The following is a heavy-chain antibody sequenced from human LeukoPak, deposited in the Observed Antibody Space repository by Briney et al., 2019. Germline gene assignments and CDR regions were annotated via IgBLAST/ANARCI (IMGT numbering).Heavy chain of an antibody. CDR1: GFTFSSYS. CDR2: ISSSSSYI. J-gene: IGHJ4*02. V-gene: IGHV3-21*01. CDR3: AREDDYGDYEWGERDY. Sequence: GGSLRLSCAASGFTFSSYSMNWVRQAPGKGLEWVSSISSSSSYIYYADSVKGRFTISRDNAKNSLYLQVNSLRAEDTAVYYCAREDDYGDYEWGERDYWGQGTLVTVSS. D-gene: IGHD4-17*01.